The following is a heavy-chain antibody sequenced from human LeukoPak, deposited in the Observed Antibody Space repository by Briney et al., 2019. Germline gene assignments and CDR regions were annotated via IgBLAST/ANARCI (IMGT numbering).Heavy chain of an antibody. Sequence: GGSLRLSCAASGFTFSSYAMSWVRQAPGKGLEWVSAISGSGGSTYYADSVKGRFTISRDNSKNTVYLQMNSLRAEDTAVYYCARELREHGVFDIWGQGTMVTVSS. CDR2: ISGSGGST. J-gene: IGHJ3*02. D-gene: IGHD1-26*01. CDR1: GFTFSSYA. V-gene: IGHV3-23*01. CDR3: ARELREHGVFDI.